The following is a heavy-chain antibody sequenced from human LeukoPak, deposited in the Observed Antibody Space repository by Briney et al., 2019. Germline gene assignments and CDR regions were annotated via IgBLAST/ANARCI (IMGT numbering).Heavy chain of an antibody. J-gene: IGHJ4*02. D-gene: IGHD6-6*01. CDR2: IYSGGAT. V-gene: IGHV3-66*01. CDR3: ATSSSRIFNY. CDR1: GFTFSSYA. Sequence: PGGSLRLSCAASGFTFSSYAMTWVRRAPGKGLEWVSVIYSGGATYYADSVKGRFIISRDNSRNTLYLQMNSLRAEDTAVYYCATSSSRIFNYWGQGTLVTVSS.